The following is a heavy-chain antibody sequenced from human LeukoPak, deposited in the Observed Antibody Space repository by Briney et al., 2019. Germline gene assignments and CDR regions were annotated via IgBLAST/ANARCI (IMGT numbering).Heavy chain of an antibody. V-gene: IGHV1-69*13. CDR3: ARRKTAVAGTGTNWFDP. CDR1: GGTFSSYA. J-gene: IGHJ5*02. CDR2: IIPIFGTA. Sequence: SVKVSCKASGGTFSSYAISWVRQAPGQGLEWMGGIIPIFGTANYAQKFQGRVTITADESTSTAYMELSSLRSEDTAVYYCARRKTAVAGTGTNWFDPWGQGTLVTVSS. D-gene: IGHD6-19*01.